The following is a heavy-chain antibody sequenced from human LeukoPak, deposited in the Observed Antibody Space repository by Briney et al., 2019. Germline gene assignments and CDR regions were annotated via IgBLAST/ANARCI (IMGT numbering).Heavy chain of an antibody. D-gene: IGHD3-10*01. CDR3: ASLWFGELSHGMDV. Sequence: PSQTLSLTCTVSGGSISSGGYYWSWIRQHPGKGLEWIGYIYYSGSTYYNPSLKSRVTISVDTSKNQFSLKLSSVTAADTAVYYCASLWFGELSHGMDVWDQGTTVTVSS. V-gene: IGHV4-31*03. CDR1: GGSISSGGYY. J-gene: IGHJ6*02. CDR2: IYYSGST.